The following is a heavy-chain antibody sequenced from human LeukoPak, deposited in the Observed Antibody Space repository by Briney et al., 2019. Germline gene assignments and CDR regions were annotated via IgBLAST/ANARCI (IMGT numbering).Heavy chain of an antibody. CDR3: GRQAYTASYYFVDY. Sequence: PSETLSLTCTVSSDFFSCYYWGWVRQPPGKGLEWIGRIYSIGTAHYNPSLKSRVTMSMDTSTNQFSLSLKSVTAADTAVYYCGRQAYTASYYFVDYWSRGTLVVVS. J-gene: IGHJ4*02. CDR1: SDFFSCYY. D-gene: IGHD1-26*01. V-gene: IGHV4-4*07. CDR2: IYSIGTA.